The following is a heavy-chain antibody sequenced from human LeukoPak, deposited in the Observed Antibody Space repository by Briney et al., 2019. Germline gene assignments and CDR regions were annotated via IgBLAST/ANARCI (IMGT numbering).Heavy chain of an antibody. Sequence: SVKVSCKASGGTFSSYAISWVRQAPGQGLEWMGRIIPILGIANYAQKFQGRVTITADKSTSTAYMELSSLRSEDTAVYYCVREGWDLTTVVPGTPHYFDYWGQGTLVTVSS. D-gene: IGHD4-23*01. CDR1: GGTFSSYA. CDR2: IIPILGIA. J-gene: IGHJ4*02. CDR3: VREGWDLTTVVPGTPHYFDY. V-gene: IGHV1-69*04.